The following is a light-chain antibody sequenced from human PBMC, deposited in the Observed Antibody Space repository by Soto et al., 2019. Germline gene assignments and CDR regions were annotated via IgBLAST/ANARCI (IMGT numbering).Light chain of an antibody. Sequence: QLVLTQSPSASASLGASVKLTCTLSSGHSSNAIAWHQQKPEKGPRYLMNVNSDGSHIKGDGIPDRFSGSSSGAERYLTISSLQSEDEADYYCQTWGTGIPVVFGGGTKVTVL. J-gene: IGLJ7*01. CDR2: VNSDGSH. CDR1: SGHSSNA. V-gene: IGLV4-69*01. CDR3: QTWGTGIPVV.